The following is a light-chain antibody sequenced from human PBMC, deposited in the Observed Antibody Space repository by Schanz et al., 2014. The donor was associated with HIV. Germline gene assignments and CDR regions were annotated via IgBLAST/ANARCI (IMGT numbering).Light chain of an antibody. V-gene: IGLV1-40*01. CDR3: ATWDDSRNVL. J-gene: IGLJ2*01. CDR2: GNN. Sequence: QSVLTQPPSVSGAPGQRVTISCTGLSSNIGAGYDVHWYQQLPGTAPKLLIYGNNNRPSGVPDRFSGSKSGTSASLAISGLQSEDEADYYCATWDDSRNVLLGGGTKLTVL. CDR1: SSNIGAGYD.